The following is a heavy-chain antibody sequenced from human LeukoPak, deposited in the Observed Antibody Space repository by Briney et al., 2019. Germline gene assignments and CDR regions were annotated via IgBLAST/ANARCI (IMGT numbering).Heavy chain of an antibody. CDR3: ARGDYYGSGTNWFDP. CDR1: GGSISSYY. D-gene: IGHD3-10*01. J-gene: IGHJ5*02. Sequence: SETLSLICTVSGGSISSYYWSWIRQPPGKGLEWIGYIYYSGSTNYNPSLKGRVTISVDTSKNQFSLKLSSVTAADTAVYYCARGDYYGSGTNWFDPWGQGTLVTVSS. V-gene: IGHV4-59*01. CDR2: IYYSGST.